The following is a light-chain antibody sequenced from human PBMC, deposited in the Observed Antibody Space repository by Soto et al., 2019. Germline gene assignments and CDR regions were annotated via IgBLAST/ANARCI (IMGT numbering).Light chain of an antibody. V-gene: IGKV1-5*01. CDR1: QSISTW. Sequence: DIQSTQSPSPLSASVGDRVTITCRASQSISTWLAWYQQKPGKAPKLLIYDASSLESGVPSRFSGSRSGTEFTLTISRLQPEDFATYYCQQYDSYWTVGQGTQLEIK. CDR3: QQYDSYWT. CDR2: DAS. J-gene: IGKJ1*01.